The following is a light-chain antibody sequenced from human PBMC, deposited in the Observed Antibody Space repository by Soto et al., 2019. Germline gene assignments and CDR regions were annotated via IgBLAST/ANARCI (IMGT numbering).Light chain of an antibody. CDR3: QQYNIYSWT. CDR1: QSISTW. Sequence: DIQMTQSPSTLSASVGDRVTLTCRASQSISTWLAWYQQKPGKAPNLLIYKASSLESGVPSRFSGSGSGTEFTLTISSLQPDDFATYYCQQYNIYSWTFGQGTKVDIK. V-gene: IGKV1-5*03. J-gene: IGKJ1*01. CDR2: KAS.